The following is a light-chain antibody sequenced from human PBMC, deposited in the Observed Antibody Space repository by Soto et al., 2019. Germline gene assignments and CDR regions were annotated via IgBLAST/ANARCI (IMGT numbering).Light chain of an antibody. CDR1: QDISNY. J-gene: IGKJ4*01. Sequence: DIQMTQSPSSLSASVGDRVTITCQASQDISNYLNWYQQMPGKAPKLLIYDATNLEAGVPSRFSGSGSGADFTFTISNLQPEDIATYYCQQYHDVPLSFGGGTRVESK. CDR3: QQYHDVPLS. CDR2: DAT. V-gene: IGKV1-33*01.